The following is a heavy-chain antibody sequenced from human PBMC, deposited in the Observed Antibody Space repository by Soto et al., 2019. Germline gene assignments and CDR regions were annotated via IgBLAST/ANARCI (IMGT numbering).Heavy chain of an antibody. J-gene: IGHJ3*02. CDR1: DGTIRSSSYY. D-gene: IGHD3-22*01. Sequence: SETMSLTSTVFDGTIRSSSYYWGRISKPPEKRLERIGSIYYSGSTYYKPSLKSRVTISVDTSKNQFSLKLSSVTAADTAVYYCATPGSLSYYYDSSGREDDAFDIWGQGTMVTVSS. CDR3: ATPGSLSYYYDSSGREDDAFDI. CDR2: IYYSGST. V-gene: IGHV4-39*01.